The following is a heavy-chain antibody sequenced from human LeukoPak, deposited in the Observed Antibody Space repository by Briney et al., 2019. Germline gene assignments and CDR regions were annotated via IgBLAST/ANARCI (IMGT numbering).Heavy chain of an antibody. Sequence: PGGSLRLSCAASGFTFGTYWMHWVRQVPGKGLVWVSRINTDGSTTNYADSMKGRFTISRDNSKNTLYLQMNSLRVEDTAVYYCARVIVATNTFDAFDIWGQGTMVTVSS. CDR3: ARVIVATNTFDAFDI. CDR2: INTDGSTT. D-gene: IGHD5-12*01. V-gene: IGHV3-74*01. J-gene: IGHJ3*02. CDR1: GFTFGTYW.